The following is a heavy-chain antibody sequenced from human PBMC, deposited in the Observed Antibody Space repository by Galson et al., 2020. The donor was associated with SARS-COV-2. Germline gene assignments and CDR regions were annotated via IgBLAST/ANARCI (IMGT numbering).Heavy chain of an antibody. J-gene: IGHJ4*02. Sequence: GSLRLSCRTSGFTFSYYEMNWVRQPPGKGLEWVSYISGSDGTIYYADSVKGRFTISRDNAENSLFLQMNSLRVEDTAVYYCVRGGRTRNDYWGQGTLVTVSS. CDR1: GFTFSYYE. V-gene: IGHV3-48*03. CDR3: VRGGRTRNDY. D-gene: IGHD1-1*01. CDR2: ISGSDGTI.